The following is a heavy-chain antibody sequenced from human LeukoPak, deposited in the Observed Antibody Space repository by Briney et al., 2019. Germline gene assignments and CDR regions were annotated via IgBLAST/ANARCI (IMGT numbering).Heavy chain of an antibody. Sequence: GASVKVSCKASGYTFTGYHIHWVRQAPGQGLEWMGWINPDSGGTNFPQKFQGRVTMTRDTSISTAYMELSRLRSDDTAVYHCARGDSYGYTSGFDYWGQGTLVTVSS. CDR2: INPDSGGT. CDR3: ARGDSYGYTSGFDY. CDR1: GYTFTGYH. V-gene: IGHV1-2*02. J-gene: IGHJ4*02. D-gene: IGHD5-18*01.